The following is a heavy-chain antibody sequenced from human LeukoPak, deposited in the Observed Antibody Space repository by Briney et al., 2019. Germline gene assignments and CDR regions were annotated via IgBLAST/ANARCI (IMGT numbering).Heavy chain of an antibody. J-gene: IGHJ6*03. CDR3: ASGVANYYYYYYMDV. Sequence: SETLSLTCTVSGGSISSGSYYWSWIRQPAGKGLEWIGRIYTSGSTNYNPSLKSRVTISVDTSKNQFSLKLSSVTAADTAVYYCASGVANYYYYYYMDVWGKGTTVTISS. CDR2: IYTSGST. V-gene: IGHV4-61*02. CDR1: GGSISSGSYY.